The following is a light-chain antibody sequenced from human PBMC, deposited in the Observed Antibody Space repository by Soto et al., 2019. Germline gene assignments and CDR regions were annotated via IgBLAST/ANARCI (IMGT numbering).Light chain of an antibody. V-gene: IGKV1-5*03. CDR3: QQYNSYST. Sequence: DIQMTQSPSTLSASVGDRVTITCRASKSISSWLAWYQQKPGKAPKLLIYKASSLESGVPSRFSGSGSGTQFTLTISSLQPDDFATYYCQQYNSYSTFGPGTKVEIK. CDR2: KAS. J-gene: IGKJ1*01. CDR1: KSISSW.